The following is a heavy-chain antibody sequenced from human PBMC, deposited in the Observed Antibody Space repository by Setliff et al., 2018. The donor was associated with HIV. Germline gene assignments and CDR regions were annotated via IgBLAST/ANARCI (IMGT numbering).Heavy chain of an antibody. V-gene: IGHV4-38-2*02. CDR1: GFSISSNYY. Sequence: SETLSLTCNVSGFSISSNYYWGWVRQPPGRGLEWIGNIYHSGTAYYNPSFKTRVAISIDTSKNYVSLKLRSLTAADAAIYYCARDPRGLLSPVPRGYFDYWGQGALVTVSS. D-gene: IGHD3-22*01. J-gene: IGHJ4*02. CDR2: IYHSGTA. CDR3: ARDPRGLLSPVPRGYFDY.